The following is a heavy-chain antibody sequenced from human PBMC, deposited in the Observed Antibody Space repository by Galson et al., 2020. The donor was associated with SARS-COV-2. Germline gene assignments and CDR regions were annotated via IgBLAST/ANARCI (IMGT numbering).Heavy chain of an antibody. Sequence: GGSLRLSCAASGFTFNTYTMHWVRQAPGKGLEWVALISYDGTNKYYADSVKGRFTFSRDNSKNTLFLQMNSLRTDDTAVYFCAREAFPQGADTALVKLFGRSVTTKKGFDYWGQGTLVTVSS. CDR1: GFTFNTYT. J-gene: IGHJ4*02. CDR3: AREAFPQGADTALVKLFGRSVTTKKGFDY. D-gene: IGHD5-18*01. V-gene: IGHV3-30-3*01. CDR2: ISYDGTNK.